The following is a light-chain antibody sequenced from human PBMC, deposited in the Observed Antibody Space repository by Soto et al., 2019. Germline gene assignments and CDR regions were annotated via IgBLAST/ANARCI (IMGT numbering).Light chain of an antibody. Sequence: EIVLPQSPVTLSLSPGARDTLSCRASQSVRSNYLAWYQQQPGQAPRLLIYDASSRATGIPDRFSGSGSGTDFTLTISRLEPEDFAVYFCQQDGSSPPYSFGQGTKVEI. J-gene: IGKJ2*03. CDR2: DAS. CDR1: QSVRSNY. V-gene: IGKV3-20*01. CDR3: QQDGSSPPYS.